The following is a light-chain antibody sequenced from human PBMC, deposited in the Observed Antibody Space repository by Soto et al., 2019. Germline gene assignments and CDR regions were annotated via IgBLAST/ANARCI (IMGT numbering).Light chain of an antibody. CDR2: DAS. CDR1: QSVSNN. J-gene: IGKJ1*01. V-gene: IGKV3-15*01. Sequence: ILMTQSPATLSVSPGERATLSCRASQSVSNNLAWYQQKPGQAPRLLIYDASTRATGIPARFSGSGSGAEFTLTISGLQSADVAVYYCQQYNNWPPWTVGQGTKVEIK. CDR3: QQYNNWPPWT.